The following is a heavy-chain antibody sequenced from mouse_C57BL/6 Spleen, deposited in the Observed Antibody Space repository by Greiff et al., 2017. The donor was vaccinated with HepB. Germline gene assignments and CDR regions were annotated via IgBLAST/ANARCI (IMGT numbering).Heavy chain of an antibody. CDR1: GYTFTSYW. CDR3: ARKSPDGYYWYFDV. J-gene: IGHJ1*03. D-gene: IGHD2-3*01. Sequence: VQLQQPGAELVMPGASVKLSCKASGYTFTSYWMHWVKQRPGQGLEWIGEIDPSDSYTKYNQKVKGKSTLTVDKSSSTAYMQLSSLTSEDSAVYYCARKSPDGYYWYFDVWGTGTTVTVSS. CDR2: IDPSDSYT. V-gene: IGHV1-69*01.